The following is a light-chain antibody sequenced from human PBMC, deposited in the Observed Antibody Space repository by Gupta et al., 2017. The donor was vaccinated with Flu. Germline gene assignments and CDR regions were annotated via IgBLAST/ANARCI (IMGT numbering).Light chain of an antibody. CDR1: QNIAIY. J-gene: IGKJ1*01. Sequence: DILMTQSPSFLSASIGDRVTISCRASQNIAIYLNWYQQKPGKAPKLLIYSASTLQSRAPSRFSGSGSGTDFTLTISSLQAEDFATYYCQQSFKTPPRTFGQGTKVEMK. CDR2: SAS. V-gene: IGKV1-39*01. CDR3: QQSFKTPPRT.